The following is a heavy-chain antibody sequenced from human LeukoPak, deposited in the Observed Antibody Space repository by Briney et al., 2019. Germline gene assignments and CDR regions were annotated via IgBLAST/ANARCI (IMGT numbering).Heavy chain of an antibody. CDR2: ISDNGGNT. Sequence: GGSLRLSCTASGLTFSNYAMSWVGQAPGKGLEWVSAISDNGGNTFHADFVRGRFTISRDNSENTLYLQMNTLRAEDTAVYYCAKPSGTHPNYYFDYWAQGILVTVSP. CDR3: AKPSGTHPNYYFDY. D-gene: IGHD1-26*01. J-gene: IGHJ4*02. CDR1: GLTFSNYA. V-gene: IGHV3-23*01.